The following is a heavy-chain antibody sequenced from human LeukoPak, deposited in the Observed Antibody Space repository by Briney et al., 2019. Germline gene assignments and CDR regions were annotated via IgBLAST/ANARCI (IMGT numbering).Heavy chain of an antibody. D-gene: IGHD2-2*01. CDR2: IIPIFGTA. V-gene: IGHV1-69*05. Sequence: SVKVSCKASGGTFSSYAISWVRQAPGQGLEWMGRIIPIFGTANYAQKFQGRVTITTDESTSTAYMELSSLRSEDTAVYYCAXGYCSSTSCYPFDYWGQGTLVTVSS. CDR1: GGTFSSYA. CDR3: AXGYCSSTSCYPFDY. J-gene: IGHJ4*02.